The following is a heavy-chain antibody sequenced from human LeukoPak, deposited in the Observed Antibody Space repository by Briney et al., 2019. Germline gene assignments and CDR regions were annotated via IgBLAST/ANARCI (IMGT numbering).Heavy chain of an antibody. Sequence: GESLKISCMGSGSRFANYWIGWVRQMPGKGLEWMGIIYVGDSDTRYSPSFQGRVTISADKSISTAYLRWSSLKASDTAMYYCARHGSSYDSSAYYSWGQGTLVTVSS. CDR2: IYVGDSDT. CDR3: ARHGSSYDSSAYYS. J-gene: IGHJ4*02. V-gene: IGHV5-51*01. D-gene: IGHD3-22*01. CDR1: GSRFANYW.